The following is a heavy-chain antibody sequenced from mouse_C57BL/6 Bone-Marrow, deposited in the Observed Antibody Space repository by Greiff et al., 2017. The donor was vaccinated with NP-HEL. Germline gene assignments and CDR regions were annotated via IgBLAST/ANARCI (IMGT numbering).Heavy chain of an antibody. CDR3: TTYYGSSNWYFDV. CDR1: GFNIKDYY. CDR2: IDPEDGDT. V-gene: IGHV14-1*01. D-gene: IGHD1-1*01. J-gene: IGHJ1*03. Sequence: EVQLQQSGAELVRPGASVKLSCTASGFNIKDYYMHWVKQRPEQGLEWIGRIDPEDGDTEYAPKFQGKATMTADTSSNTAYLQLSSLTSEDTAVYYCTTYYGSSNWYFDVWGTGTTVTVSS.